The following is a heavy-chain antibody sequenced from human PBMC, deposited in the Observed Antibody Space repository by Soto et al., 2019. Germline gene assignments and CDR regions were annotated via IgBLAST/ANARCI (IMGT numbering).Heavy chain of an antibody. Sequence: CTAAEFSRSHEKVGVSWMRQTTGKSLEWLAHIFSNDEKSYRTSLKSRLTISEDTSKSQVVLTMTNVDTVDTATYFCARILFGRSVAGGYFYMDVWGKGTTVTVSS. D-gene: IGHD6-19*01. J-gene: IGHJ6*03. CDR1: EFSRSHEKVG. CDR2: IFSNDEK. CDR3: ARILFGRSVAGGYFYMDV. V-gene: IGHV2-26*01.